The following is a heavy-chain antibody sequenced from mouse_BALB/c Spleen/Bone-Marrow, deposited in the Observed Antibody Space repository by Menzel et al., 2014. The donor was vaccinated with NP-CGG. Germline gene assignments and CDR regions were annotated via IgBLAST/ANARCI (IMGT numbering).Heavy chain of an antibody. CDR2: INPDSSTI. D-gene: IGHD1-1*01. V-gene: IGHV4-1*02. J-gene: IGHJ3*01. CDR1: GFDFSRYW. Sequence: DVKLQESGGGLVQPGGSLKLSCAASGFDFSRYWMSWVRQAPGKGLEWIGEINPDSSTINYTPSLKDKFIISRDNAKNTLYLQMSKVRSEDTALYYCARLGYYGALAYWGQGTLVTVSA. CDR3: ARLGYYGALAY.